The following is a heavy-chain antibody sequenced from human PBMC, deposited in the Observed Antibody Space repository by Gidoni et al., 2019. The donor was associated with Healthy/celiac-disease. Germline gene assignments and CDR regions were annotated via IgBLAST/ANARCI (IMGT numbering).Heavy chain of an antibody. CDR3: AKVRGATMVRGVSFDAFDI. CDR2: ISGSGGST. J-gene: IGHJ3*02. CDR1: GFTFSSYA. V-gene: IGHV3-23*01. D-gene: IGHD3-10*01. Sequence: EVQLLESGGGLVQPGGSLRLSCSASGFTFSSYAMSWVRQAPGKGLEWVSAISGSGGSTYYADSVKGRFTISRDNSKNTLYLQMNSLRAEDTAVYYCAKVRGATMVRGVSFDAFDIWGQGTMVTVSS.